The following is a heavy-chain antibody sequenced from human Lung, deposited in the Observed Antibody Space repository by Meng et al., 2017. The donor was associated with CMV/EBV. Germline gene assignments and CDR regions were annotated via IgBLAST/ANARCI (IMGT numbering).Heavy chain of an antibody. D-gene: IGHD1-1*01. Sequence: AASGVTFIHYAMSWVRQRPGKGLEWVSAISGSGTTPYYTDSVRGRFIISRDNSKNTLYLQMSRLRADDTAVYYCAKAPDQLPHYNWFDPWGPGTLVTVS. CDR1: GVTFIHYA. V-gene: IGHV3-23*01. CDR2: ISGSGTTP. CDR3: AKAPDQLPHYNWFDP. J-gene: IGHJ5*02.